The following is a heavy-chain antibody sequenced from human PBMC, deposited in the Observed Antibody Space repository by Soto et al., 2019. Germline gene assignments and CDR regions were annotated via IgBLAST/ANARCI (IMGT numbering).Heavy chain of an antibody. CDR2: ISYTGSA. D-gene: IGHD4-17*01. V-gene: IGHV4-59*01. J-gene: IGHJ6*02. CDR3: ARVNYGDYYYGMDV. Sequence: SETLSLTCTVSGGSINYSYWTRIRQPPGKGLEWIGYISYTGSANYNASLKSRLTISVDTSKNQFSLKLSSVTAADTALYYCARVNYGDYYYGMDVWGQGTTVTVSS. CDR1: GGSINYSY.